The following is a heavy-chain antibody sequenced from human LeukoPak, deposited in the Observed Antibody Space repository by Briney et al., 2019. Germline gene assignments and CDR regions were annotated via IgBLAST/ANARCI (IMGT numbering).Heavy chain of an antibody. CDR1: GYTFNSYD. J-gene: IGHJ5*02. CDR3: ARPYCSSKTCSRWFDP. Sequence: ASVKVSCKASGYTFNSYDMHWVRQAAGQGLEWMGWVNPKSGNSGYEQKFQGRVTITMNTSISTAYFGLNSLTSEDTAVYYCARPYCSSKTCSRWFDPWGQGTLVTVSA. V-gene: IGHV1-8*01. D-gene: IGHD2-2*01. CDR2: VNPKSGNS.